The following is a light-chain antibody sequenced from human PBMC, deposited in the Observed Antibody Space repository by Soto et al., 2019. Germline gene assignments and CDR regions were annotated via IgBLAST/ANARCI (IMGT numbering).Light chain of an antibody. CDR2: GAS. V-gene: IGKV3-15*01. CDR1: QSVSSN. CDR3: QQYNNWPLT. J-gene: IGKJ4*01. Sequence: EIVMTQSPATLSVSPGERVTLSCRASQSVSSNLAWYQQKPGQAPRLLIYGASTRATGIPARVSASGSGTEFSLTISSLQSEDFAVYCCQQYNNWPLTGGGGTKVEIK.